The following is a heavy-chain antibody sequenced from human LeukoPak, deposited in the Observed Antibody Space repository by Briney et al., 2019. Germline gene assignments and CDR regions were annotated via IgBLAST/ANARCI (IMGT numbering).Heavy chain of an antibody. CDR1: GGSISTYY. V-gene: IGHV4-59*01. Sequence: PSETLSLTCTVSGGSISTYYWSWIRQPPGKGLEWIGYIYYNGNTNYSPSLKSRVTMSIDTSKNQFSLNLTSVTAADTAVYYCARDYSNYIIDYWGQGTLVTVSS. CDR2: IYYNGNT. CDR3: ARDYSNYIIDY. J-gene: IGHJ4*02. D-gene: IGHD4-11*01.